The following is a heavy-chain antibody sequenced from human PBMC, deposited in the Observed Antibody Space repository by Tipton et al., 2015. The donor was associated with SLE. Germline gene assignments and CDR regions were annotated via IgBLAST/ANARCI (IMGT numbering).Heavy chain of an antibody. CDR3: ARGQKRLGAYFDY. CDR1: GYTFITYY. Sequence: QLVQSGAEVKRPGASVQISCKASGYTFITYYIHWVRQAPGQGLEWMGIIKPSGGSTTYAQKFQGRVTMTRDTSTSTVYMELSSLRSEDTAVYYCARGQKRLGAYFDYWGQGTLVTVSS. D-gene: IGHD3-16*01. J-gene: IGHJ4*02. CDR2: IKPSGGST. V-gene: IGHV1-46*01.